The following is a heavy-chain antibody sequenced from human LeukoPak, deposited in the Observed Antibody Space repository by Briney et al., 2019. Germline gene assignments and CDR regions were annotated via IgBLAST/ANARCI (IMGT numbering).Heavy chain of an antibody. D-gene: IGHD3-10*01. CDR1: GFTFSIYA. CDR3: ARDRGGIDY. V-gene: IGHV3-48*01. J-gene: IGHJ4*02. Sequence: PGGSPRLSCTASGFTFSIYAMNWVRQAPGKGLEWLSYISSDSTTIHYADSVKGRFTVSRDNAKNSLYLQVNSLRAEDTAVYYCARDRGGIDYWGQGTLVTVSS. CDR2: ISSDSTTI.